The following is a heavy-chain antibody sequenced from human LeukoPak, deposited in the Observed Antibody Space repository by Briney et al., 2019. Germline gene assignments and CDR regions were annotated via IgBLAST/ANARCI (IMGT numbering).Heavy chain of an antibody. CDR2: INPNSGGT. V-gene: IGHV1-2*02. CDR3: ARAGDYGDYGGYYFDY. J-gene: IGHJ4*02. CDR1: GYTFTGYY. D-gene: IGHD4-17*01. Sequence: ASVKVSCKASGYTFTGYYMHWVRQAPGQGLEWMGWINPNSGGTNYAQKSQGRVTMTRDTSISTAYMELSRLRSDDTAVYYCARAGDYGDYGGYYFDYWGQGTLVTVSS.